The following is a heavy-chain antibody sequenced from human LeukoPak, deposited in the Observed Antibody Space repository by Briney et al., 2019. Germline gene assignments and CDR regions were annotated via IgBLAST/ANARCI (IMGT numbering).Heavy chain of an antibody. J-gene: IGHJ4*02. V-gene: IGHV3-30*18. CDR3: AKDLTVGATFTDY. CDR2: ISYDGSNK. CDR1: GFTFSSYG. D-gene: IGHD1-26*01. Sequence: GGSLRLSCAASGFTFSSYGMHWVRQAPGKGLEWVAVISYDGSNKYYADSVKGRFTISRDNSKNTLYLQMNSLRAEDTAVYYCAKDLTVGATFTDYWGQGTVVTVSS.